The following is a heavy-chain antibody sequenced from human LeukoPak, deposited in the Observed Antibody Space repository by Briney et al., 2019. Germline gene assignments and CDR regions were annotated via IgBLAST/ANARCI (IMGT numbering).Heavy chain of an antibody. J-gene: IGHJ2*01. CDR3: ARTTVTTGPYWYFDL. D-gene: IGHD4-17*01. Sequence: GRSLRLSCAASGFTFNRYDMHWVRQAAGKGLEWVSAITIAGDTYYPGSVKGRFTISRENAKNFLYLQMNSLRAGDTAVYYCARTTVTTGPYWYFDLWGRGTLVTVSS. V-gene: IGHV3-13*01. CDR1: GFTFNRYD. CDR2: ITIAGDT.